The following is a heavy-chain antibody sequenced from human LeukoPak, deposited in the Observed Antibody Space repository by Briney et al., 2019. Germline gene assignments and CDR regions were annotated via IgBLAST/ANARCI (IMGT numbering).Heavy chain of an antibody. CDR1: GFTFSSYS. Sequence: PGGSLRLSCAASGFTFSSYSMNWVRQAPGKGLEWVSYISSSSSTIYYADSVKGRFTISRDNAKNSLYLQMNSLRAEDTAVYYCARDESYYYDSSGYFSFDYWGQGTLVTVSS. V-gene: IGHV3-48*01. CDR2: ISSSSSTI. D-gene: IGHD3-22*01. CDR3: ARDESYYYDSSGYFSFDY. J-gene: IGHJ4*02.